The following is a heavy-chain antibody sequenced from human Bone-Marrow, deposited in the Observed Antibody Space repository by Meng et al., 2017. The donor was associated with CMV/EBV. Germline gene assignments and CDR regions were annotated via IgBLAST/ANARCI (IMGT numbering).Heavy chain of an antibody. CDR3: ARGGSGWHTTYYYYGMDV. D-gene: IGHD6-19*01. V-gene: IGHV1-3*02. J-gene: IGHJ6*02. CDR2: SNAGNGNT. CDR1: GYTFTSYA. Sequence: ASVKVSCKASGYTFTSYAMHWVRQAPGQRLEWMGWSNAGNGNTKYSQEFQGRVTITRDTSASTAYMELSSLRSEDMAVYYCARGGSGWHTTYYYYGMDVWGQGTTVTVSS.